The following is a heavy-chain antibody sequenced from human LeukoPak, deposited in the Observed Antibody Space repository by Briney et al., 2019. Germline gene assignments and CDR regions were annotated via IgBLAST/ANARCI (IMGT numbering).Heavy chain of an antibody. CDR2: IYYSGST. Sequence: PSETLSLTCTVSGGSISSSSYYWGWIRQPPGKGLEWIGSIYYSGSTYYNPSLKSRVTISVDTSKNQLSLKLSSVTAADTAVYYCARVGPDYYYYYMDVWGKGTTVTVSS. J-gene: IGHJ6*03. CDR3: ARVGPDYYYYYMDV. V-gene: IGHV4-39*07. CDR1: GGSISSSSYY.